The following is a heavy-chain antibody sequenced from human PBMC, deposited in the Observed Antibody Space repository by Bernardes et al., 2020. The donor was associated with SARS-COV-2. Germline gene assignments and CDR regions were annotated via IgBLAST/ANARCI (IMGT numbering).Heavy chain of an antibody. D-gene: IGHD2-8*02. J-gene: IGHJ6*02. CDR3: ASFLRVLPNPGGSYYYYGMDV. Sequence: SLILSCAASGFSFHDYAMNWVRQAPGQGLEWVSYISSSGSTIYYADSVKGRFTISRDNAKNSLYLQMNSLRAEDTAVYYCASFLRVLPNPGGSYYYYGMDVWGQGTTVTVSS. CDR2: ISSSGSTI. V-gene: IGHV3-48*03. CDR1: GFSFHDYA.